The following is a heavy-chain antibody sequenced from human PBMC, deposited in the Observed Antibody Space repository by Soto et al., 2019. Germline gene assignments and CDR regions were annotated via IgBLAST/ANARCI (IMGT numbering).Heavy chain of an antibody. CDR3: ARQRWFDY. Sequence: QVQLQESGPGLVKPSETLSLTCTVSGGSINNYYWSWIRQPPGKGLEWIGYIYYSGSTNYNPSLKSRVTISLDTSRNQFSLKLNSVTAADTAVYYCARQRWFDYWGQGTLFTVSS. V-gene: IGHV4-59*08. CDR2: IYYSGST. CDR1: GGSINNYY. J-gene: IGHJ4*02.